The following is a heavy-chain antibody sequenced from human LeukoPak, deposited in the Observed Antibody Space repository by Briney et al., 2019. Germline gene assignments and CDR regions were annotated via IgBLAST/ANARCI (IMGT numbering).Heavy chain of an antibody. J-gene: IGHJ6*03. CDR3: ASVRSETDYYYYYMDV. CDR2: IYYSGST. CDR1: GGSISSGGYY. V-gene: IGHV4-31*03. D-gene: IGHD3-10*01. Sequence: PSETLSLTCTVSGGSISSGGYYWSWIRQHPGKGLEWIGYIYYSGSTYYNPSLKSRVTISVDTSKNQFSLKLSSVTAADTAVYYCASVRSETDYYYYYMDVWGKGTTVTVFS.